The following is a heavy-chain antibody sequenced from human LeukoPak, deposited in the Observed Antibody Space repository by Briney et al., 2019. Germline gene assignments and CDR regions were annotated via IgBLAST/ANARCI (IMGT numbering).Heavy chain of an antibody. V-gene: IGHV5-51*01. Sequence: GESLKISCKGSGYSFTSYWIGWVRQMPGKGLEWMGIIYPGDSDTRYSPSFQGQVTISADKSISTGYLQWSSLKASDTAMYYCARQHKSIAVAPLGGAFDIWGQGTMVTVSS. CDR3: ARQHKSIAVAPLGGAFDI. CDR2: IYPGDSDT. D-gene: IGHD6-19*01. CDR1: GYSFTSYW. J-gene: IGHJ3*02.